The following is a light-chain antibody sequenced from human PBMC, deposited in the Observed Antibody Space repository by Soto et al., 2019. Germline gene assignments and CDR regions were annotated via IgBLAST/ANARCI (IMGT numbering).Light chain of an antibody. J-gene: IGKJ1*01. V-gene: IGKV3-20*01. CDR3: QQYGSSPPWT. Sequence: EIVLTQSPGTLSLSPLERASLSFMASQSVSSSYLAWYQQKPGQAPRLLIYGASSRATGIPDRFSGSGSGTDFTLTISRLEPEHFAVYYCQQYGSSPPWTFGQGTKVNIK. CDR1: QSVSSSY. CDR2: GAS.